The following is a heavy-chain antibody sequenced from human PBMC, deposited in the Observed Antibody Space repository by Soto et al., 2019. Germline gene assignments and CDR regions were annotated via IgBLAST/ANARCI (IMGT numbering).Heavy chain of an antibody. V-gene: IGHV3-30-3*01. J-gene: IGHJ5*02. CDR2: ISYDGSNK. CDR3: ARDNPFP. CDR1: GFTFSSYA. Sequence: GGSLRLSCAASGFTFSSYAMHWVRQAPGKGLEWVAVISYDGSNKYYADSVKGRFTISRDNSKNTLYLQMNSLRAEDTAVYYCARDNPFPWGQGTLVTAPQ.